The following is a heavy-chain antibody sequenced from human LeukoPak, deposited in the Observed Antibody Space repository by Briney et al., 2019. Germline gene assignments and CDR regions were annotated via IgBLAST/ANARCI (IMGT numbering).Heavy chain of an antibody. CDR1: GGSVSSGSYY. J-gene: IGHJ5*02. D-gene: IGHD3-10*01. CDR2: MNYSGST. V-gene: IGHV4-61*01. Sequence: SETLSLTCTVSGGSVSSGSYYWSWIRQPPGKGLEWIGYMNYSGSTNYNPSLKSRVTISVDTSKNQFSLKLSSVTAADTAVYYCARGHIYGSGSRQFDPWGQGTLVTVSS. CDR3: ARGHIYGSGSRQFDP.